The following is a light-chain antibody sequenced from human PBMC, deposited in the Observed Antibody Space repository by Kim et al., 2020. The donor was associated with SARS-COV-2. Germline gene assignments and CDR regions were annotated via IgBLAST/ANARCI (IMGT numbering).Light chain of an antibody. CDR2: DAS. V-gene: IGKV1-9*01. Sequence: TQLTQSPSSLSASVGDSVTITCRASQGIDTSLAWYQQKPGKAPKVLIYDASTLQTGVPSRFSGSGSGTDFTLTISSLQPEDFATYYCLQLNSYPLTFGGGNKVEIK. CDR3: LQLNSYPLT. CDR1: QGIDTS. J-gene: IGKJ4*01.